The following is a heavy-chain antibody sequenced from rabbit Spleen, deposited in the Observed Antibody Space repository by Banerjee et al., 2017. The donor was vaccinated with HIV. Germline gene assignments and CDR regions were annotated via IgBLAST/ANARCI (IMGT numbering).Heavy chain of an antibody. V-gene: IGHV1S40*01. Sequence: QSLEESGGDLVKPGASLTLTCIASGFSFSSSDYMCWVRQAPGKGLEWIACIYAGSSGSTYYASWAKGRFTISKTSSTTVTLQLNSLTAADTATYFCARGLYVDNTRMNLWGPGTLVTVS. D-gene: IGHD4-2*01. J-gene: IGHJ4*01. CDR1: GFSFSSSDY. CDR3: ARGLYVDNTRMNL. CDR2: IYAGSSGST.